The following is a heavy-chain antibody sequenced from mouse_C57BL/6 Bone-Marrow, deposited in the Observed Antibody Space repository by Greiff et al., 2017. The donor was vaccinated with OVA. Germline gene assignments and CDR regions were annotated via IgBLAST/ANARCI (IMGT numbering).Heavy chain of an antibody. D-gene: IGHD1-1*01. CDR2: IYPGSGST. Sequence: QVQLQQPGAELVKPGASVKMSCKASGYTFTSYWITWVKQRPGQGLEWIGDIYPGSGSTNYNEKFKGKATLTVDTSSSTAYMQLSSLTSEDSAVYYWARSYYGRSYWYFDVWGTGTTVTVSS. CDR3: ARSYYGRSYWYFDV. V-gene: IGHV1-55*01. CDR1: GYTFTSYW. J-gene: IGHJ1*03.